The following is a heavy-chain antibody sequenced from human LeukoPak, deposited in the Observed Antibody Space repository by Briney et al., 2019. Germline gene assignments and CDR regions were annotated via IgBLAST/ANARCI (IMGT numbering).Heavy chain of an antibody. CDR3: ARSTVTTDYFDY. CDR2: MNPNSGNT. J-gene: IGHJ4*02. CDR1: GYTFTSYD. D-gene: IGHD4-11*01. V-gene: IGHV1-8*03. Sequence: ASVKVSCKASGYTFTSYDINWVRQATGQGLEWMGWMNPNSGNTGCAQKFQGRVTITRNTSIGTAYMELSSLRSEDTAVYYCARSTVTTDYFDYWGQGTLVTVSS.